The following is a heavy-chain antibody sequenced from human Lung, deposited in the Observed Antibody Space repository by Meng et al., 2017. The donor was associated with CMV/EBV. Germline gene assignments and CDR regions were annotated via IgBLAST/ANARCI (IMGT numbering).Heavy chain of an antibody. J-gene: IGHJ6*02. CDR3: VRHIIVVPARGYGLDV. CDR1: GHSISSDYF. D-gene: IGHD2-2*01. Sequence: SETLSLTCHVSGHSISSDYFWGWVRQSPGTGLEWVGISDSGDTFYNPYLKSRVAVSLYTSANKFSLTLRSVTAADTAAYYCVRHIIVVPARGYGLDVWGQGTTVTVSS. CDR2: SDSGDT. V-gene: IGHV4-38-2*01.